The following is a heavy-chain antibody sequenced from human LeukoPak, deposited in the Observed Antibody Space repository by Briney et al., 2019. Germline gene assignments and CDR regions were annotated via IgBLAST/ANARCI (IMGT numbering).Heavy chain of an antibody. CDR1: GYSFTGCY. CDR3: ARDRSELGFFDWFLDF. D-gene: IGHD3-9*01. CDR2: VNPNSGGT. V-gene: IGHV1-2*02. J-gene: IGHJ4*02. Sequence: ASVKVSFWGSGYSFTGCYIHLVRQAPGQGLGWMGWVNPNSGGTNYEQKLQGRVNMTRDTSISTAYMELRRLTSDDTAVYHCARDRSELGFFDWFLDFWGQGTLVTVSS.